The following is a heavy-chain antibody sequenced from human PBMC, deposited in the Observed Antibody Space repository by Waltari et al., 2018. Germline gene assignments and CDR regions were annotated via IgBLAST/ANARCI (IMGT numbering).Heavy chain of an antibody. CDR1: GYTLTDYY. J-gene: IGHJ1*01. Sequence: QVQLVQSGAEVKKPGASVKVSCTASGYTLTDYYLHWVRQAPGQGLEWMGWINPKSGGTKYAEKFQGRVTMTRDTSISTAYMDLSRLRSDDTAVYYCARELTVTTTAEYFQHWGQGTLITVSS. D-gene: IGHD4-17*01. CDR3: ARELTVTTTAEYFQH. V-gene: IGHV1-2*02. CDR2: INPKSGGT.